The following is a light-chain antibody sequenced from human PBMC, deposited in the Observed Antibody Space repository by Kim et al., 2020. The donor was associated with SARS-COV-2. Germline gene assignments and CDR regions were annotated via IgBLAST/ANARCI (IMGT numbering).Light chain of an antibody. Sequence: QPVLTQSPSASASLGASVKLTCTLSSGHSSYAIAWHQQQPEKGPRFLMNLNTDGSHTKGDGIPDRFSGSSSGAERYLTISSLQSEDEADYYCQTWDTGVFVFVGGTQLTVL. J-gene: IGLJ3*02. CDR1: SGHSSYA. CDR2: LNTDGSH. V-gene: IGLV4-69*01. CDR3: QTWDTGVFV.